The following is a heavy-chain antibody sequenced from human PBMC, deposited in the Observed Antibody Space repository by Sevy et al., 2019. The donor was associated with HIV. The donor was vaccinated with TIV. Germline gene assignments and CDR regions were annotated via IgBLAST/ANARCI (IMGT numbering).Heavy chain of an antibody. V-gene: IGHV3-23*01. Sequence: GGSLRLSCAASGFTFSSYAMSWVRQAPGKGLEWVSAISGSGGSTYYADSVKGRFTISRDNSRNTLYLQMNSLRAEDTAVYYCAKGPTVEGAFDIWGQGTMVTVSS. CDR2: ISGSGGST. CDR3: AKGPTVEGAFDI. D-gene: IGHD4-17*01. J-gene: IGHJ3*02. CDR1: GFTFSSYA.